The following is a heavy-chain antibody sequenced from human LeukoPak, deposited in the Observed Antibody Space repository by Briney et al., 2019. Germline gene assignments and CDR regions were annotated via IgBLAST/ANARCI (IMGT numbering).Heavy chain of an antibody. CDR2: ISAYNGNT. V-gene: IGHV1-18*01. CDR1: GYTFTSYD. CDR3: ARLVYYDSSGYYYLWFDP. D-gene: IGHD3-22*01. J-gene: IGHJ5*02. Sequence: GASVKVSCKASGYTFTSYDINWVRQATGQGLEWMGWISAYNGNTNYAQKLQGRVTMTTDTSTSTAYMELRSLRSDDTAVYYCARLVYYDSSGYYYLWFDPWGQGTLVTVSS.